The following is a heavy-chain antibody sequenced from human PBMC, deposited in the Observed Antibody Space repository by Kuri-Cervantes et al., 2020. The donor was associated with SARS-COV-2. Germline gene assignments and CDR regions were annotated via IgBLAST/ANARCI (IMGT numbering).Heavy chain of an antibody. CDR3: TRVSRRGSLYYYYMDV. CDR1: GFTFSSYW. J-gene: IGHJ6*03. Sequence: GESLKIPCAASGFTFSSYWMHWVRQSPGKGLVWVSRINGDGSSTVYADSVKGRFTISRDNAKNTLYLQMNSLRAEDTAVYYCTRVSRRGSLYYYYMDVWGEGTTVTVSS. D-gene: IGHD3-10*01. CDR2: INGDGSST. V-gene: IGHV3-74*01.